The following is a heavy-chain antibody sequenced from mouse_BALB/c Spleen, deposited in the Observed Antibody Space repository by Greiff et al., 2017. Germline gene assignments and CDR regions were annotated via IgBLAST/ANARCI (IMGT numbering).Heavy chain of an antibody. CDR2: IDPANGNT. CDR1: GFNIKDTY. V-gene: IGHV14-3*02. D-gene: IGHD4-1*02. CDR3: ASSNWDGGFAY. J-gene: IGHJ3*01. Sequence: VQLQQSGAELVKPGASVKLSCTASGFNIKDTYMHWVKQRPEQGLEWIGRIDPANGNTKYDPKFQGKATITADTSSNTAYLQLSSLTSEDTAVYYCASSNWDGGFAYWGQGTLVTVSA.